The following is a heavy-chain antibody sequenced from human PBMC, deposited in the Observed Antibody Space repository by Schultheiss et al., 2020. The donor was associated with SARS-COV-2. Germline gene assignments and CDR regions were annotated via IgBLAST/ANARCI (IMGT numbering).Heavy chain of an antibody. D-gene: IGHD6-19*01. Sequence: GGSLRLSCAASGFTFSSYEMNWVRQAPGKGLEWVSYISSSGSTIFYADSVKGRFTISRDNSKNTLYLQMNSLRAEDTAVYYCAKEAVKVEDWGQGTLVTVSS. CDR2: ISSSGSTI. J-gene: IGHJ4*02. V-gene: IGHV3-48*03. CDR1: GFTFSSYE. CDR3: AKEAVKVED.